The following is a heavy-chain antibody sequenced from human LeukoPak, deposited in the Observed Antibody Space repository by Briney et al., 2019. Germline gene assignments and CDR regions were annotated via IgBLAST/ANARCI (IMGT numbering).Heavy chain of an antibody. CDR3: ANNYLGWSL. Sequence: QNGGSLRLSCAASGFTFSNHWMSWVRQAPGKGLEWVANIEPAGSDKYYMDSVRGRFTISRDNAKKSLYLQMNSLRAEDTAVYYCANNYLGWSLGGQGTLVTVSS. V-gene: IGHV3-7*01. J-gene: IGHJ4*02. CDR1: GFTFSNHW. D-gene: IGHD6-19*01. CDR2: IEPAGSDK.